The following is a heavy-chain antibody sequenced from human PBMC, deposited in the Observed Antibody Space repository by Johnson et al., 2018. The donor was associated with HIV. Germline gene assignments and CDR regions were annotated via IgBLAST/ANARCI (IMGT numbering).Heavy chain of an antibody. CDR1: GFTVSSNY. V-gene: IGHV3-66*02. D-gene: IGHD1-26*01. CDR3: AREGSGSWLDAFDI. Sequence: VQLVESGGGLVQPGGSLRLSCAASGFTVSSNYMSWVRQAPGKGLEWVSVIYSGGSTYYAASVKGRFTISRDNSKNTLYLQMNSLRAEDTAVYYCAREGSGSWLDAFDIWGQGTMVTVSS. CDR2: IYSGGST. J-gene: IGHJ3*02.